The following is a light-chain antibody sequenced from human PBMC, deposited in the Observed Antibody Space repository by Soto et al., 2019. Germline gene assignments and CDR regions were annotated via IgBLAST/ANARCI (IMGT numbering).Light chain of an antibody. CDR3: QSYDSSLINYV. V-gene: IGLV1-40*01. CDR1: TSNIGADYD. J-gene: IGLJ1*01. CDR2: GSS. Sequence: QSVLTQPPSVSGVPGQRVTISCTGSTSNIGADYDVHWYQQLPGTAPKLLIYGSSDRPSGVPDRFSGSKSGTSASLAITGLQAEDEADYYCQSYDSSLINYVFGTGTKVTVL.